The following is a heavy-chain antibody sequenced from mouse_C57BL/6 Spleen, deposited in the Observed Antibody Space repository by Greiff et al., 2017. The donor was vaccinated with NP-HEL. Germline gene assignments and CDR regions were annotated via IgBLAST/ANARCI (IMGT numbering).Heavy chain of an antibody. D-gene: IGHD1-1*01. CDR1: GYTFTDYY. CDR2: IYPGSGNT. Sequence: VMLVESGAELVRPGASVKLSCKASGYTFTDYYINWVKQRPGQGLEWIARIYPGSGNTYYNEKFKGKATLTAEKSSSTAYMQLSSLTSEDSAVYFCARRGDYGSLDYWGQGTTLTVSS. J-gene: IGHJ2*01. CDR3: ARRGDYGSLDY. V-gene: IGHV1-76*01.